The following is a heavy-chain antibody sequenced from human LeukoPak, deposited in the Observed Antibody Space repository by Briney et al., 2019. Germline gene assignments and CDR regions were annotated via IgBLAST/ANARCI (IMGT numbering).Heavy chain of an antibody. CDR2: IYYSGST. CDR1: GYSISSGYY. V-gene: IGHV4-38-2*02. D-gene: IGHD2-8*01. Sequence: SETLSLTCTVSGYSISSGYYWGWIRQPPGKGLEWIGSIYYSGSTYYNPSLKSRVTISVDTSKNQFSLKLSSVTAADTAVYYCAREAAGVAPHAFDIWGQGTMVTVSS. J-gene: IGHJ3*02. CDR3: AREAAGVAPHAFDI.